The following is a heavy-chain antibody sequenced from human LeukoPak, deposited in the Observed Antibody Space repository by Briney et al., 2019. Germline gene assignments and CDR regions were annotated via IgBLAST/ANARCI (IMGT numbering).Heavy chain of an antibody. D-gene: IGHD4-17*01. Sequence: GGSLRLSCAASGFTFSSYSMNWVRQAPGKGLEWVSSTSSSSSYIYYADSVKGRFTISRDNAKNSLYLQMNSLRAEDTAVYYCARDRATTGAFDIWGQGTMVTVSS. CDR3: ARDRATTGAFDI. CDR2: TSSSSSYI. V-gene: IGHV3-21*01. CDR1: GFTFSSYS. J-gene: IGHJ3*02.